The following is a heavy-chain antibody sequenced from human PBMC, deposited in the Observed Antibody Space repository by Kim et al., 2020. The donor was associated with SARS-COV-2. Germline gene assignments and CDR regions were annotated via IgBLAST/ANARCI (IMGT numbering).Heavy chain of an antibody. CDR1: GGSISSYY. Sequence: SETLSLTCTVSGGSISSYYWSWIRQPPGKGLEWIGYIYYSGSTNYNPSLKSRVTISVDTSKNQFSLKLSSVTAADTAVYYCARSKALSCSSTSCYGNYYYYYGMDVWGQGSTVTVSS. D-gene: IGHD2-2*01. J-gene: IGHJ6*02. CDR3: ARSKALSCSSTSCYGNYYYYYGMDV. V-gene: IGHV4-59*13. CDR2: IYYSGST.